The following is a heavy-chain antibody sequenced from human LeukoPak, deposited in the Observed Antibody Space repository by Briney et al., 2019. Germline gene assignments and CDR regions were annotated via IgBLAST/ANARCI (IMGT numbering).Heavy chain of an antibody. CDR2: IKQDGSEK. V-gene: IGHV3-7*03. CDR3: ARDLPFTMPPPDAFDI. CDR1: GFTFSSYW. J-gene: IGHJ3*02. D-gene: IGHD3-10*01. Sequence: PGGSLRLSCAASGFTFSSYWMSWVRQAPGKGLEWVANIKQDGSEKYYVDSVKGRFTISRDNAKNSLYLQMNSLRAEDTAVYYCARDLPFTMPPPDAFDIWGQGTMVTVSS.